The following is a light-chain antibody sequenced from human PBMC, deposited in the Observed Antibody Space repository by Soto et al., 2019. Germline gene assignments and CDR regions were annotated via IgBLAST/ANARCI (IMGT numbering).Light chain of an antibody. CDR2: DVS. Sequence: QSVLTQPRSVSGSPGQSVTISCTGTSSDVGGYNYVSWYQQHPGKAPKLMIYDVSKRPSGVPDRFSGSKSGNTASLTISGRQAEDEADYYCCSYAGSRVVFGGGTKLTV. J-gene: IGLJ2*01. V-gene: IGLV2-11*01. CDR1: SSDVGGYNY. CDR3: CSYAGSRVV.